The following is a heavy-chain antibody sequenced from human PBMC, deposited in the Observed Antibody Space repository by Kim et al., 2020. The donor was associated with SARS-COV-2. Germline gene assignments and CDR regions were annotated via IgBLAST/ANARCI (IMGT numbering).Heavy chain of an antibody. J-gene: IGHJ4*02. CDR3: ARDSDYAKDY. Sequence: YAQKFQGRVTMTRDTSISTAYMELSRLRSDDTAVYYCARDSDYAKDYWGQGTLVTVSS. V-gene: IGHV1-2*02. D-gene: IGHD4-17*01.